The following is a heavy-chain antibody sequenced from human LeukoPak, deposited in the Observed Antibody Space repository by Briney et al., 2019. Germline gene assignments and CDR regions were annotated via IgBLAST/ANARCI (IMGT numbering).Heavy chain of an antibody. V-gene: IGHV1-69*05. CDR3: ATASYSGSPRIAFDI. J-gene: IGHJ3*02. CDR2: IIPIFGTA. CDR1: GGTFSSYA. Sequence: SVKVSCKASGGTFSSYAISWVRQAPGQGLEWMGGIIPIFGTANYAQKFQGRVTITTDESTSTAYMELSRLRSEDTAVYYCATASYSGSPRIAFDIWGQGTMVTVSS. D-gene: IGHD1-26*01.